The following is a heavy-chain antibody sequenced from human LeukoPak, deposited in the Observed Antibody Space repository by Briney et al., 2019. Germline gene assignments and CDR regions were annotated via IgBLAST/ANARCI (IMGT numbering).Heavy chain of an antibody. CDR3: ARDHYGSGSYYNAPYYFDY. D-gene: IGHD3-10*01. CDR1: GFTFSDYY. J-gene: IGHJ4*02. CDR2: ISYDGSNK. Sequence: PGGSLRLSCAASGFTFSDYYMAWIRQAPGKGLEWVAVISYDGSNKYYADSVKGRFTISRDNSKNTLYLQMNSLRAEDTAVYYCARDHYGSGSYYNAPYYFDYWGQGTLVTVSS. V-gene: IGHV3-30*03.